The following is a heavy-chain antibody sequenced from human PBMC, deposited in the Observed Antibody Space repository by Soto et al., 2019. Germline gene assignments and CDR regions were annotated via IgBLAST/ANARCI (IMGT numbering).Heavy chain of an antibody. CDR3: DTYNMRGAFDI. D-gene: IGHD1-20*01. J-gene: IGHJ3*02. CDR1: GGSISSYY. Sequence: SETLSLTCTVSGGSISSYYWSWIRQPPGKGLEWIGYIYYSGSTNYNPSLKSRVTISVDTSKNQFSLKLSSVTAADTAVYYCDTYNMRGAFDIWGQGTMVTVSS. CDR2: IYYSGST. V-gene: IGHV4-59*01.